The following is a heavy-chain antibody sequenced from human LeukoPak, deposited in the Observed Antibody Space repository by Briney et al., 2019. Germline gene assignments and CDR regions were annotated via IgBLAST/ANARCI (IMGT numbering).Heavy chain of an antibody. V-gene: IGHV3-15*01. Sequence: GGSLRLSCAASGFIFTNAWMTWVRQAPGKGLEWVGRKSNPDGGTTDGAAPVKGRFSISRDDSKNTLYLQMNSLKSEDTAMYYCTTLSHDMHYWGQGTLVTVSP. J-gene: IGHJ4*02. CDR1: GFIFTNAW. D-gene: IGHD1-1*01. CDR2: KSNPDGGTT. CDR3: TTLSHDMHY.